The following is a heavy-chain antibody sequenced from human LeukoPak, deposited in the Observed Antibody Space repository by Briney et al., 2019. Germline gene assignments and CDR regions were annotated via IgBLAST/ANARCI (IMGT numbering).Heavy chain of an antibody. J-gene: IGHJ4*02. D-gene: IGHD3-10*01. CDR2: ISGSGGST. CDR3: AKVYYGSGSYYRGAFDY. Sequence: GGSLRLSCAASGFTFSSYAMSWVRQAPGKGLEWVSAISGSGGSTYYADSVKGRFTISRDNSKNTLYLQMNSLRAEDTAVYYCAKVYYGSGSYYRGAFDYWSQGTLVTVSS. V-gene: IGHV3-23*01. CDR1: GFTFSSYA.